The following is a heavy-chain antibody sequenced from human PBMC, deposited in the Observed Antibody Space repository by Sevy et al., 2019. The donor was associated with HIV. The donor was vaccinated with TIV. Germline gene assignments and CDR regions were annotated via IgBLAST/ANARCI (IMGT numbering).Heavy chain of an antibody. Sequence: GGSLRLSCAASGFTFSNAWMSWVHQAPGKGLEWVGRIKSKTDGGTTDYAAPVKGRITISRDDSKNTLYLQMNSLKTEDTAVYYCTTDPGYYYDSSGYYSPYYFDYWGQGTLVTVSS. D-gene: IGHD3-22*01. J-gene: IGHJ4*02. CDR2: IKSKTDGGTT. CDR3: TTDPGYYYDSSGYYSPYYFDY. V-gene: IGHV3-15*01. CDR1: GFTFSNAW.